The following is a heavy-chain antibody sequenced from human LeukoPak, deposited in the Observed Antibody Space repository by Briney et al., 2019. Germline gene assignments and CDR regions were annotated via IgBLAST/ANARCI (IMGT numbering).Heavy chain of an antibody. CDR1: GVSISSSGYY. CDR2: IYYSGSA. J-gene: IGHJ4*02. Sequence: SQTLSLTCTVSGVSISSSGYYWSWIRQHPGKGLEWIGYIYYSGSAYYNPSLKSRVTMSVDTSKNQFSLKLSSVTAADTAVYYCARGETISGVGILLFDYWGQGTLVTVSS. CDR3: ARGETISGVGILLFDY. V-gene: IGHV4-31*03. D-gene: IGHD5-18*01.